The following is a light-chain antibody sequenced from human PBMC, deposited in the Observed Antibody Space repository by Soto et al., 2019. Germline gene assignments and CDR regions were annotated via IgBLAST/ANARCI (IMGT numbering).Light chain of an antibody. J-gene: IGKJ1*01. CDR1: QSISSW. CDR3: QQYNSYPLT. CDR2: DAS. Sequence: DIQMTQSPSTLSASVGDRVTITCRASQSISSWLAWYQQKPGKAPKLLIYDASILESGVPSRFRGSGSGTEFTLTTSSLQPDDFATYYCQQYNSYPLTFGQGTKVQIK. V-gene: IGKV1-5*01.